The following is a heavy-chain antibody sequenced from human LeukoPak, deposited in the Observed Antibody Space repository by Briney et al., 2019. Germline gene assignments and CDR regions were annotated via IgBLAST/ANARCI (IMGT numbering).Heavy chain of an antibody. CDR3: ARGYSGYDLFYYCYYGMDV. V-gene: IGHV4-30-4*01. J-gene: IGHJ6*02. CDR2: IYYSGST. D-gene: IGHD5-12*01. Sequence: PSQTLSLTCTVSGGSISSGDYYWSWIRQPPGKGLEWIGYIYYSGSTYYNPSLKSRVTISVDTSKNQFSLKLSSVTAADTAVYYCARGYSGYDLFYYCYYGMDVWGQGTTVTVSS. CDR1: GGSISSGDYY.